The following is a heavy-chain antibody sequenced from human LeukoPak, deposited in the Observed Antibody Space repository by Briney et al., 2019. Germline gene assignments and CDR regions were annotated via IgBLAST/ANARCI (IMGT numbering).Heavy chain of an antibody. CDR1: GFTIFNYW. V-gene: IGHV3-7*01. CDR2: INLDGSQK. CDR3: ANGIDH. Sequence: GGSLRLSCATSGFTIFNYWMSWVRQAPGKGLEWVANINLDGSQKYYVDSLKGRFTISRDNAKNSLYLQMNSLRAEDTAIYYCANGIDHWGQGTLVTVSS. J-gene: IGHJ4*02. D-gene: IGHD1-14*01.